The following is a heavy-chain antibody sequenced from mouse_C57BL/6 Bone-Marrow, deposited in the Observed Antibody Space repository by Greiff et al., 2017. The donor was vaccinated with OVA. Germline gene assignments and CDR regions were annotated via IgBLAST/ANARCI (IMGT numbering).Heavy chain of an antibody. V-gene: IGHV5-6*01. Sequence: EVHLVESGGDLVKPGGSLKLSCAASGFTFSSYGMSWVRQTPDKRLEWVATISSGGSYTYYPDSVKGRFTISRDNAKNTLYLQMSSLKSEDTAMYYCARHLRWYFDVWGTGTTVTVSS. CDR2: ISSGGSYT. J-gene: IGHJ1*03. CDR3: ARHLRWYFDV. CDR1: GFTFSSYG. D-gene: IGHD1-1*01.